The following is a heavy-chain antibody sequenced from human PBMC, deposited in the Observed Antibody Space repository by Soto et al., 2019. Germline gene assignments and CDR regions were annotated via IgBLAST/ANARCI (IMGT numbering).Heavy chain of an antibody. CDR2: ISGSGGST. J-gene: IGHJ6*03. CDR1: GFTFSSYA. CDR3: AKDLAGRHYDILTGYYSLGYYYYMDV. D-gene: IGHD3-9*01. V-gene: IGHV3-23*01. Sequence: GGSLRLSCAASGFTFSSYAMSWVRQAPGKGLEWVSAISGSGGSTYYADSVKGRFTISRDNSKNTLYLQMNSLRAEDTAVYYCAKDLAGRHYDILTGYYSLGYYYYMDVWGKGTTVTVSS.